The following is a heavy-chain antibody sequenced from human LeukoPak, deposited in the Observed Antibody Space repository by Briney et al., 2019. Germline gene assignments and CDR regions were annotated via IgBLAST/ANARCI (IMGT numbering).Heavy chain of an antibody. D-gene: IGHD2-15*01. V-gene: IGHV3-7*03. CDR2: IKQDGGEK. CDR1: GFTFSSSW. Sequence: GGSLRLSCAASGFTFSSSWMTWVRQAPGKGLEWVANIKQDGGEKYYVDSVKGRFTISRDNSKNTLYLQMNSLRAEDTAVYYCAREGGRDAFDIWGQGTMVTVSS. CDR3: AREGGRDAFDI. J-gene: IGHJ3*02.